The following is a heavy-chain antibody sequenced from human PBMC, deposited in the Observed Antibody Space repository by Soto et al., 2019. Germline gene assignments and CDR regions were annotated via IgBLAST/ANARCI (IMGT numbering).Heavy chain of an antibody. CDR2: IYYTGSA. V-gene: IGHV4-59*08. CDR1: GASIGTYY. D-gene: IGHD2-21*01. CDR3: ARYSLAVSGSFFDY. J-gene: IGHJ4*02. Sequence: PSETLSLTCAVSGASIGTYYWSWIRQPPAKGLEWIGYIYYTGSADYNPSLKSRVAMSIDTSKNHFSLKLTSVTAADTAVYYCARYSLAVSGSFFDYWGQGALVTVSS.